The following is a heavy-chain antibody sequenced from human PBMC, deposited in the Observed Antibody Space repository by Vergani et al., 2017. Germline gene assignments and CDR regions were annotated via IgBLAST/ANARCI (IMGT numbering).Heavy chain of an antibody. J-gene: IGHJ5*02. CDR3: ARDRPHPNYDGSGSYPRNFWFDP. CDR2: IYHSGST. Sequence: QVQLQESGPGLVKPSGTLSLTCAVSGGSISSSNWWSWVRQPPGKGLEWIGEIYHSGSTNYNPSLKSRVTISVDKSKNQFSLKLSSVTAADTAVYYCARDRPHPNYDGSGSYPRNFWFDPWGQGTLVTVSA. V-gene: IGHV4-4*02. D-gene: IGHD3-10*01. CDR1: GGSISSSNW.